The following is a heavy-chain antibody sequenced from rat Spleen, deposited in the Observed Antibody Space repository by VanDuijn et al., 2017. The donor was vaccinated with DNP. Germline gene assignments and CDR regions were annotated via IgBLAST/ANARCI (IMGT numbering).Heavy chain of an antibody. Sequence: EVQLVASGGGFVQPGRSLKLSCAASGFTFSDYYMAWVRQTPTKGLEWVAYIRYDGYSTYFGDSVKGRFTISRDNARNTLYLQMNSLRSEDMATYYCARHVLPLRVWDYWGQGVVVTVSS. J-gene: IGHJ2*01. CDR1: GFTFSDYY. V-gene: IGHV5-22*01. D-gene: IGHD1-4*01. CDR2: IRYDGYST. CDR3: ARHVLPLRVWDY.